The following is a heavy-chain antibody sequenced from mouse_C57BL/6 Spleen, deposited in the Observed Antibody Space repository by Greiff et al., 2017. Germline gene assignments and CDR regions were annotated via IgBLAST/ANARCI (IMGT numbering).Heavy chain of an antibody. V-gene: IGHV1-15*01. Sequence: VLLRQSGAALVRPGASVTLSCKASGYTFTDYEMHWVKQTPVHGLEWIGAIDPETGGTAYNQKFKGKAILTADKSSSTAYMELRSLTSEDSAVYYCTRWADWGQGTLVTVSA. CDR3: TRWAD. CDR2: IDPETGGT. J-gene: IGHJ3*01. CDR1: GYTFTDYE.